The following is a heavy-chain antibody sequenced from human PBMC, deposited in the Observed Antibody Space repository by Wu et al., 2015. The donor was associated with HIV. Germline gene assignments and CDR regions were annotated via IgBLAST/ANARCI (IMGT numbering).Heavy chain of an antibody. CDR1: GDGFTSYA. J-gene: IGHJ6*02. Sequence: QAQLVQFGAEVKKPGSSVKVTCKASGDGFTSYAVSWVRRAPGQGLEWMGGINPLFGTTKHAQKFLDRVAFTTDESKTTAYMELSSLTSEDTGVYYCARNTGSVATSLYSLGVWGQGTTVTVSS. CDR2: INPLFGTT. V-gene: IGHV1-69*05. D-gene: IGHD6-19*01. CDR3: ARNTGSVATSLYSLGV.